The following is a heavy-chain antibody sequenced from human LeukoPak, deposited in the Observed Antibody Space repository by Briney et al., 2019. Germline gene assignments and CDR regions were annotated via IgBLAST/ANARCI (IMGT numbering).Heavy chain of an antibody. D-gene: IGHD3-9*01. Sequence: GGSLSLSCSASGFTFSSYSMNWVRQAPGKGLEWVSSISSSRSYIYYADSVKGRFTISRDNAKNSLYLQMNSLRAEDTAVYYCARMGDIMTGYPVDYWGQGTLVTVSS. CDR1: GFTFSSYS. CDR2: ISSSRSYI. J-gene: IGHJ4*02. V-gene: IGHV3-21*01. CDR3: ARMGDIMTGYPVDY.